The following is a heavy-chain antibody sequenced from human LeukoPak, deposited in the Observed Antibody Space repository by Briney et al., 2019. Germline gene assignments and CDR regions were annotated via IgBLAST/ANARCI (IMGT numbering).Heavy chain of an antibody. CDR3: ARHGLIATINAYFDY. CDR1: GGSFSSSSYC. V-gene: IGHV4-39*01. Sequence: SETLSLTCAVYGGSFSSSSYCWGWIRQPPGKGLEWIGSIYYSGSTYYNPSLKSRVTISVDTSKNQFSLKLSSVTAADTAVYYCARHGLIATINAYFDYWGQGTLVTVSS. D-gene: IGHD5-24*01. CDR2: IYYSGST. J-gene: IGHJ4*02.